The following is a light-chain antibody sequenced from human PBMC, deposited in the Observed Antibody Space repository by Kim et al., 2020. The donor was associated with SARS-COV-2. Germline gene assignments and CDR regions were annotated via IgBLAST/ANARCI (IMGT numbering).Light chain of an antibody. Sequence: LSPGERATLACRASQSVSSTYLAWYQQKPGQGPRLLIYAASTRATGIADRFSGTGSGTDFTLTISRLEPEDFAVYYCQQYGSSPYTFGQGTKLEI. J-gene: IGKJ2*01. CDR2: AAS. V-gene: IGKV3-20*01. CDR3: QQYGSSPYT. CDR1: QSVSSTY.